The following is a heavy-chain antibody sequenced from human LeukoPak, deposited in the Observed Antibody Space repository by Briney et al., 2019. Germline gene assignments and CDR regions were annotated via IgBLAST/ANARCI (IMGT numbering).Heavy chain of an antibody. Sequence: PGGSPRLSCAASGFIFSNYVMHWVRQAPGKGLEWVAVISYDGTSKYSADSVKGRFTISRGNSKNTLFLQMNSLRAEDTAVYYCAKDGADWGQGTLVTVSS. D-gene: IGHD4/OR15-4a*01. CDR1: GFIFSNYV. CDR2: ISYDGTSK. CDR3: AKDGAD. V-gene: IGHV3-30-3*01. J-gene: IGHJ4*02.